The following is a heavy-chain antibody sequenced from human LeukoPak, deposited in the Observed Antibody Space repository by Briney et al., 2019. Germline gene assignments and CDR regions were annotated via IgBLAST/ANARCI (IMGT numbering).Heavy chain of an antibody. J-gene: IGHJ3*02. V-gene: IGHV1-3*01. CDR2: INAGNGNT. CDR3: ARDGPRLEAFDI. CDR1: GYTFTSYA. Sequence: ASLKVSCKASGYTFTSYAMHSVRQAPGQRLEWMGWINAGNGNTKYSQKFQGRVTITRDTSASTAYMELSSLRSEDTAVYYCARDGPRLEAFDIWGQGTMVSVSS.